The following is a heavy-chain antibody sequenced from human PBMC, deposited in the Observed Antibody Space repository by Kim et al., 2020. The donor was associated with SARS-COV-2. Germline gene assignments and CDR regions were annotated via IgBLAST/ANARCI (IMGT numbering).Heavy chain of an antibody. D-gene: IGHD3-3*01. CDR2: INPNSGGT. J-gene: IGHJ6*02. CDR3: ARDPSGLFWSGSHYYYGMDV. Sequence: ASVKVSCKASVYTFTGYYMHWVRQAPGQGLEWMGWINPNSGGTNYAQKFQGRVTMTRDTSIRTAYMELSRLRSDDTAVYYCARDPSGLFWSGSHYYYGMDVWGQGTTVTVSS. V-gene: IGHV1-2*02. CDR1: VYTFTGYY.